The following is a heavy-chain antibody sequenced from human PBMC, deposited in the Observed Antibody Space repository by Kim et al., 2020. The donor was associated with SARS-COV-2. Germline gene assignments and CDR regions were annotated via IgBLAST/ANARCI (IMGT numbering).Heavy chain of an antibody. Sequence: GRFTIPRDNPKNSLYLQMNSLRAEDTAVYYCAKPTYDILTAYYYYGMDVWGQGTTVTVSS. CDR3: AKPTYDILTAYYYYGMDV. D-gene: IGHD3-9*01. J-gene: IGHJ6*02. V-gene: IGHV3-23*01.